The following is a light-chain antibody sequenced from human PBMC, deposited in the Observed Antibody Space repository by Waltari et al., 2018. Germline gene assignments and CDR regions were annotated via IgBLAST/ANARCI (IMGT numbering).Light chain of an antibody. Sequence: QSALTQPPSASGSPGQSVTISCTGTSRDVGGYNHISWYQEHPGKAPKIVIYEVTKPAAGVPDLFSGSKYGHTASLTVSGLQADDEAHSYCSSYAGGYNLVFGGGTKLTVL. CDR2: EVT. J-gene: IGLJ2*01. CDR3: SSYAGGYNLV. CDR1: SRDVGGYNH. V-gene: IGLV2-8*01.